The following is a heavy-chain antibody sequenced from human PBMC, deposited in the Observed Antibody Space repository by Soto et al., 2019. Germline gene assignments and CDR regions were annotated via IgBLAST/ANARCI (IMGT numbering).Heavy chain of an antibody. CDR2: IYYSGTT. CDR3: ARREIQGPIDY. J-gene: IGHJ4*02. V-gene: IGHV4-28*01. D-gene: IGHD1-26*01. Sequence: SETLSLTCAVSGYSISSSNWWGWIRQPPGKGLEWIGYIYYSGTTYYNPSLKSRVTMSVDTSKNQFSLKLTSVTAVDTAVYYCARREIQGPIDYWGQGTLVNAPQ. CDR1: GYSISSSNW.